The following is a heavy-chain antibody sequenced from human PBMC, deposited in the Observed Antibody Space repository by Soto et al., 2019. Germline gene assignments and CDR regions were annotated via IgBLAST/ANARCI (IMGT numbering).Heavy chain of an antibody. CDR3: ARLGGRYQAFDY. V-gene: IGHV4-59*08. D-gene: IGHD2-15*01. CDR1: GSPTSSYY. J-gene: IGHJ4*01. CDR2: IYYTGTT. Sequence: SETLSLTCNVSGSPTSSYYWGWFRQPPGQGLEWVGYIYYTGTTSYNPSLRSRVAISVDASKSQFSLDLRSVTAADTAVYFCARLGGRYQAFDYWGHGALVTVSS.